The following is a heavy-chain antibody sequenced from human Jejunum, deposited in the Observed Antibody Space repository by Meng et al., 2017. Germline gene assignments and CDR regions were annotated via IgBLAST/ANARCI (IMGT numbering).Heavy chain of an antibody. Sequence: GESLKISCAVSGFTFINSWMSWVRQVPGKGLEWVGRIKRKSDGETIDYAAPVKGRFTISRDDSKSTLSLEMNSLKTENTAVYYFGAGSAFDYWGQGTMVTVSS. V-gene: IGHV3-15*01. CDR1: GFTFINSW. CDR2: IKRKSDGETI. D-gene: IGHD3-16*01. J-gene: IGHJ4*02. CDR3: GAGSAFDY.